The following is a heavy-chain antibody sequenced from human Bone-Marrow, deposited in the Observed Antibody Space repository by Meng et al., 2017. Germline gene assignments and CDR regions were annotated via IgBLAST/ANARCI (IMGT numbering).Heavy chain of an antibody. Sequence: SLKISCAASGFTFDDYAMHWVRQAPGKGLEGVSGISWNSGSIGYADSVKGRFNISRDNAKNSLYLQMNSLRAEDTALYYCERVSGRGSGYYGDYWGQGTLVTVSS. D-gene: IGHD3-3*01. J-gene: IGHJ4*02. CDR2: ISWNSGSI. CDR3: ERVSGRGSGYYGDY. CDR1: GFTFDDYA. V-gene: IGHV3-9*01.